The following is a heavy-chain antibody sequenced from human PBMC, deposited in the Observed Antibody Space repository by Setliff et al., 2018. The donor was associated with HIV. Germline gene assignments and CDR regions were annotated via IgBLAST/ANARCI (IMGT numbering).Heavy chain of an antibody. Sequence: GASVKVSCKASGGTFSSYAISWVRQAPGQGLEWMGGITPILGIANYAQKFQGRVAITADKSTSTAYMELSSLRSEDTAVYYCARPLDYYYDSSGYSGAFDIWGQGTMVT. CDR1: GGTFSSYA. J-gene: IGHJ3*02. CDR3: ARPLDYYYDSSGYSGAFDI. V-gene: IGHV1-69*10. D-gene: IGHD3-22*01. CDR2: ITPILGIA.